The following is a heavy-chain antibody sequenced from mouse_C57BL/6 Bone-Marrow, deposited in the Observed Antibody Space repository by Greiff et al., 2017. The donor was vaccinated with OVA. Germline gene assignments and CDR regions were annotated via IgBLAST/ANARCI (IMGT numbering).Heavy chain of an antibody. CDR1: GYTFTSYW. J-gene: IGHJ4*01. Sequence: QVQLQQPGAELVKPGASVKMSCKASGYTFTSYWITWVKQRPGQGLEWIGDIYPGSGSTNYNEKFKSKATLTVDTSSSTAYMQLSSLTSEDAAVYDCAREDGYYGYAMDYWGRGTSVTVSS. CDR3: AREDGYYGYAMDY. CDR2: IYPGSGST. D-gene: IGHD2-3*01. V-gene: IGHV1-55*01.